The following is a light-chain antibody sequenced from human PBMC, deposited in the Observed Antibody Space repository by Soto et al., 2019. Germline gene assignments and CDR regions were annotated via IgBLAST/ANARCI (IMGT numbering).Light chain of an antibody. J-gene: IGKJ5*01. Sequence: IWITQSSPTLSLSPGERVTLSCRASQSVSSYFAWYQQKPGQAPRLLIYDASNRATGIPARFSGSGSGTDFTLTISSLEPEDFAVYYCQQRSNGPLTFGQGTRLEIK. CDR3: QQRSNGPLT. CDR2: DAS. CDR1: QSVSSY. V-gene: IGKV3-11*01.